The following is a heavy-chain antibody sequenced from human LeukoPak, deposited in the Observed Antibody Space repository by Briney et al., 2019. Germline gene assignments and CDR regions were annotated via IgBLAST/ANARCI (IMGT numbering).Heavy chain of an antibody. CDR3: AKDLRHGSIFGVVTKYYYGMDV. CDR2: ISGSGGST. J-gene: IGHJ6*02. CDR1: GFTFSSYA. V-gene: IGHV3-23*01. Sequence: GGSLRLSCAASGFTFSSYAMSWVRQAPGKGLEWVSAISGSGGSTYYADSVEGRFTISSDNSKNTLYLQMNSLRAEDTAVYYCAKDLRHGSIFGVVTKYYYGMDVWGQGTTVTVSS. D-gene: IGHD3-3*01.